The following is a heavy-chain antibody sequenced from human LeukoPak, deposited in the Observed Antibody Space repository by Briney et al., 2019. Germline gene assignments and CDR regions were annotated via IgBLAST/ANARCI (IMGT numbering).Heavy chain of an antibody. J-gene: IGHJ5*02. V-gene: IGHV1-8*01. CDR1: GYTFASYD. D-gene: IGHD6-6*01. Sequence: ASVKVSCKASGYTFASYDINWVRQATGQGLEWMGWMNPNSGNTGYAQKFQGRVTMTRNTSISTAYMELSSLRSEDAAVYYCARKYSSSSLWFDPWGQGTLVTVSS. CDR2: MNPNSGNT. CDR3: ARKYSSSSLWFDP.